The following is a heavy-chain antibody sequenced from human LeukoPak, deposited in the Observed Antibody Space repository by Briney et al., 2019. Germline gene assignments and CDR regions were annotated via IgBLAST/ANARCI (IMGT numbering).Heavy chain of an antibody. D-gene: IGHD3-22*01. CDR1: GASISSGSNY. V-gene: IGHV4-39*07. CDR2: IYSSGST. CDR3: ARDRYYYDSSGYIRMDV. Sequence: SETLPLTCSVSGASISSGSNYWGWIRQPPGKTLEWIGSIYSSGSTYYNPSLKSRVIIIIDTPKNHFSLTLSSVTAADTAVYYCARDRYYYDSSGYIRMDVWGKGTTVTISS. J-gene: IGHJ6*03.